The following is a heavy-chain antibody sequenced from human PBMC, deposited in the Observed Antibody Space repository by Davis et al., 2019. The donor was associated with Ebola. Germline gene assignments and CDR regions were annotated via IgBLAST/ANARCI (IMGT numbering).Heavy chain of an antibody. V-gene: IGHV3-11*05. J-gene: IGHJ4*02. Sequence: GESLKISCAASGFTFSDYYMSWIRQAPGKGLEWVSYISSSSSYTNYADSVKGRFTISRDNDKNSLSLNMNSLRADDTAVYYCAKGGVRGSGWFFDSWGQGILVTVSS. CDR1: GFTFSDYY. D-gene: IGHD6-19*01. CDR2: ISSSSSYT. CDR3: AKGGVRGSGWFFDS.